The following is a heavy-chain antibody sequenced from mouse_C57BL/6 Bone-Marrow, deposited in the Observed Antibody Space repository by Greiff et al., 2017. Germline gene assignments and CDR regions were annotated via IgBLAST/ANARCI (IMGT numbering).Heavy chain of an antibody. CDR3: AKAYGNYSWFAY. Sequence: EVKLVESGGGLVKPGGSLKLSCAASGFTFSDYGMHWVRQAPEKGLEWVAYISSGSSTIYYADTVKGRFTISRDNAKNTLFLQMTSLRSEDTAMYYGAKAYGNYSWFAYWGQGTLVTVSA. CDR1: GFTFSDYG. V-gene: IGHV5-17*01. CDR2: ISSGSSTI. D-gene: IGHD2-1*01. J-gene: IGHJ3*01.